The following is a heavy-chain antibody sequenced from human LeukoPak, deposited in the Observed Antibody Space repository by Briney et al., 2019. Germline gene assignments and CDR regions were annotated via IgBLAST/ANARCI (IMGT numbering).Heavy chain of an antibody. V-gene: IGHV4-39*01. Sequence: SETLSLTCTVSGGSISSSSYYWGWIRQPPGKGLEWIGSIYYSGSTYYNPSLKSRVTISVDTSKNQFSLKLSSVTAADTAVYYCARLVRGSWEFDYWGQGTLVTVSS. D-gene: IGHD6-13*01. CDR1: GGSISSSSYY. CDR3: ARLVRGSWEFDY. CDR2: IYYSGST. J-gene: IGHJ4*02.